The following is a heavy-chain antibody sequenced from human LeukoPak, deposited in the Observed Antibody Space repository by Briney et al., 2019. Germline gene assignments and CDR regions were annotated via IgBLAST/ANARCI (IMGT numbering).Heavy chain of an antibody. CDR2: IYYSGST. CDR1: GGSISSGGYY. Sequence: SETLSLTCTVSGGSISSGGYYWSWIRQHPGKGLEWIGYIYYSGSTYYNPSLKSRVTISVDTSKNQFSLKLSSVTAADTAVYYCVRGTVATGNFDYWGQGTLVTVSS. CDR3: VRGTVATGNFDY. V-gene: IGHV4-31*03. D-gene: IGHD5-12*01. J-gene: IGHJ4*02.